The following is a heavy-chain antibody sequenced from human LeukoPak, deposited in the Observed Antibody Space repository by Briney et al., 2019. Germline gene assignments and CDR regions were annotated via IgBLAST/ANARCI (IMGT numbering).Heavy chain of an antibody. J-gene: IGHJ4*02. CDR3: AKAGRRDSVFDY. CDR2: IKQDESEK. V-gene: IGHV3-7*04. D-gene: IGHD3-10*01. Sequence: PGGSLRLSCAASGCTFSRYWMSWVRQAPGKGLEWVANIKQDESEKHYVDSVKGRFTISRDNAKNSLYLQMNILRADDTAVYYCAKAGRRDSVFDYWGQGSLVTVSS. CDR1: GCTFSRYW.